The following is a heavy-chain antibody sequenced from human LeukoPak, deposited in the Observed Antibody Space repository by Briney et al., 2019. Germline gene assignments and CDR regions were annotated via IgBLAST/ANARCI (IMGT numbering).Heavy chain of an antibody. Sequence: GGSLRLSCAASGFTFSSYGMHWVRQAPGKGLEWVAFIRYDGSNKYYADSVKGRFTISRDNSKNTLYLQMNSLRAEDTAVYYCAKGGYSGSSNDAFDIWGQGTMVTVSS. J-gene: IGHJ3*02. CDR1: GFTFSSYG. CDR2: IRYDGSNK. V-gene: IGHV3-30*02. CDR3: AKGGYSGSSNDAFDI. D-gene: IGHD1-26*01.